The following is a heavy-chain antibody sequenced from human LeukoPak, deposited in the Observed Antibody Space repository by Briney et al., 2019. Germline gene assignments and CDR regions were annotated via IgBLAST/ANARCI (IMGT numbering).Heavy chain of an antibody. CDR1: RFTFSDYG. CDR3: AKDSDGDYGWAFPWGLFWHY. CDR2: ISGSGGTT. V-gene: IGHV3-23*01. D-gene: IGHD4-17*01. Sequence: PGGTLRLSCAASRFTFSDYGMSWVRQAPGRGLEWVSAISGSGGTTYYADSVKGRFTISRDNSKNTLYLQMNSLRAEDTAVYYCAKDSDGDYGWAFPWGLFWHYWGQGTLVTVSS. J-gene: IGHJ4*02.